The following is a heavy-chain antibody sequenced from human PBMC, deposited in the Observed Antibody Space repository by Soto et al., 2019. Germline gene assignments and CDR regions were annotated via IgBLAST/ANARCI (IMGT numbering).Heavy chain of an antibody. J-gene: IGHJ3*02. CDR3: ARGGGVGVAGSAAFDM. Sequence: QLHLVHSGAVVKKPGASVTVSCSASGYPVTAYYMHWVRQAPGRGLEWMGGNNPATGAAKYTQTFRGRVPMTRDTSTSTVFMELSGVTSEDTAVFSCARGGGVGVAGSAAFDMWGQGTLVTVSS. D-gene: IGHD3-3*01. CDR2: NNPATGAA. CDR1: GYPVTAYY. V-gene: IGHV1-2*02.